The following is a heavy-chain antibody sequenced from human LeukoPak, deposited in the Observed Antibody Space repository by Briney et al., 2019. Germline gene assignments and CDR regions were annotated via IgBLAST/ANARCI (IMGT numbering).Heavy chain of an antibody. J-gene: IGHJ4*02. CDR1: GFTFNNYW. V-gene: IGHV3-74*01. D-gene: IGHD6-19*01. CDR2: INSDGSST. CDR3: ARGDTVMVTAVAGTGVDLDY. Sequence: QTGGSLRLSCAASGFTFNNYWMHWVRQVPGKGLVWVSRINSDGSSTDYADSAKGRFTISRDNAKNTLYLQMNSLRAEDTAIYYCARGDTVMVTAVAGTGVDLDYWGQGTLVTVSS.